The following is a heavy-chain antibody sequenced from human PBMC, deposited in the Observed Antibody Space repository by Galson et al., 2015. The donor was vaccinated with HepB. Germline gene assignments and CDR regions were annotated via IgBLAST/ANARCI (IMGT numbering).Heavy chain of an antibody. CDR2: IYYSGST. CDR3: ARTWNYGMDY. Sequence: TLSLTCTVSGGSISSYYWSWIRQPPGKGLEWIGYIYYSGSTNYNPSLKSRVTMSVDTSKNQFSLKLSSVTAADTAVYYCARTWNYGMDYWGQGTLVTVSS. CDR1: GGSISSYY. J-gene: IGHJ4*02. V-gene: IGHV4-59*08. D-gene: IGHD1-7*01.